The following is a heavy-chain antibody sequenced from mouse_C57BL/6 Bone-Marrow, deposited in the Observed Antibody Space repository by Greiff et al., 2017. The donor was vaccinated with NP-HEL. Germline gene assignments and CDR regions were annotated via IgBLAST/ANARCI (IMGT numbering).Heavy chain of an antibody. J-gene: IGHJ3*01. CDR1: GFNFTDDY. CDR3: TTLAYYSNYVFAY. CDR2: IDPENGDT. Sequence: VQLQQSGAELVRPGASVKLSCTASGFNFTDDYMHWVKQRPEQGLEWIGWIDPENGDTEYASKFQGKATMTADPSSNTAYLQLSSLTSEDTAVYYGTTLAYYSNYVFAYGGQGTLVTVSA. V-gene: IGHV14-4*01. D-gene: IGHD2-5*01.